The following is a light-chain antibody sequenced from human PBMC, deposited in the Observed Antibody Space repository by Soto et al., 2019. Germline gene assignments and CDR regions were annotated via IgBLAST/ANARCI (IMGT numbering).Light chain of an antibody. CDR1: SSNIGGNS. J-gene: IGLJ1*01. Sequence: QSVLTQPPPVSAPPGQKVTISCSGSSSNIGGNSVSWYQQLPGTAPKLLIYDDNKRPSGIPDRFSGSKSGTSATLGITGFQTGDEADYYCGSWDSSLSAYVFGTGTKV. CDR3: GSWDSSLSAYV. CDR2: DDN. V-gene: IGLV1-51*01.